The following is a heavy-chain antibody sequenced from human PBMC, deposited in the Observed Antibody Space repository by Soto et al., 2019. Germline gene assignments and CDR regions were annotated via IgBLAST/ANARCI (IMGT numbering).Heavy chain of an antibody. D-gene: IGHD3-3*01. CDR3: ARTLKLYYDFWSGPSGGWFDP. Sequence: GDSVKVSCKASGGTFRSYAISWVRQAPGQGLEWMGGIIPIFGKANYAQKFQGRVTITADESTSTAYMELSSLRSEDTAVYYCARTLKLYYDFWSGPSGGWFDPWGQGTLVTVSS. J-gene: IGHJ5*02. CDR1: GGTFRSYA. V-gene: IGHV1-69*13. CDR2: IIPIFGKA.